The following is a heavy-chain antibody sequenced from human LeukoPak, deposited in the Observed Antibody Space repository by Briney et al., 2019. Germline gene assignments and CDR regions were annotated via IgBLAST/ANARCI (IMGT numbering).Heavy chain of an antibody. D-gene: IGHD3-10*01. V-gene: IGHV4-4*07. Sequence: SETLSLTCAVYGGSFSGYYWSWIRQPAGKGLEWIGRIYSSGSTDYKPSLKSRVTMSVDTSKNQFYLKLSSVTAADTAVYYCAKEGGGTGSEFDSWGQGTLVTVSS. J-gene: IGHJ4*02. CDR3: AKEGGGTGSEFDS. CDR2: IYSSGST. CDR1: GGSFSGYY.